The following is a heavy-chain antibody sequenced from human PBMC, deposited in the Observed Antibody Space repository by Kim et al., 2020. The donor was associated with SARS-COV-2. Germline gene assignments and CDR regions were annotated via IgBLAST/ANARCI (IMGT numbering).Heavy chain of an antibody. CDR3: ATGGHSSGWWDYFDY. J-gene: IGHJ4*02. V-gene: IGHV1-24*01. D-gene: IGHD6-19*01. Sequence: KFQGRVTMTEDTSTDTAYMELSSLRSEDTAVYYCATGGHSSGWWDYFDYWGQGTLVTVSS.